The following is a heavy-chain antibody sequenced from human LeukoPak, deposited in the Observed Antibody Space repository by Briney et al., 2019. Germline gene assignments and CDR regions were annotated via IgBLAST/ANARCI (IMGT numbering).Heavy chain of an antibody. CDR3: ARERDGRFFDY. CDR2: INQDGSER. V-gene: IGHV3-7*01. Sequence: GGSLRLSCAVSGLTFRSYWMSWVRQAPGKGLEWVANINQDGSERYFVDSVKGRFTISRDNAKNSLHLQMNTLRAEDTAVYYCARERDGRFFDYWGQGTLVTVSS. J-gene: IGHJ4*02. CDR1: GLTFRSYW. D-gene: IGHD5-24*01.